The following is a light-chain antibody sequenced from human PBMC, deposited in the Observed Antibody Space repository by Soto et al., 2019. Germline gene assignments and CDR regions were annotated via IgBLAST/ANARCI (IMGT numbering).Light chain of an antibody. Sequence: SYELTQPPSVSVSPGKTARITCGGNNIGSKSVHWYQQKPGQAPMLVIYYDSDRPSGIPERFSGSNSGNTATLTISRVEAGDEADYYCQVWDISSDHYVFGTGTKLTVL. V-gene: IGLV3-21*04. CDR1: NIGSKS. CDR2: YDS. J-gene: IGLJ1*01. CDR3: QVWDISSDHYV.